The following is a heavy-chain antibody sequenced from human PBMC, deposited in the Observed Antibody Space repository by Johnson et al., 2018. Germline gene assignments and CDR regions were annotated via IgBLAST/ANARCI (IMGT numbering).Heavy chain of an antibody. D-gene: IGHD3-9*01. CDR2: VSWDGSVQ. V-gene: IGHV3-30*03. J-gene: IGHJ3*02. CDR1: GFTFRNYG. Sequence: QVQLVQSGGGVVQPGRSLRLSCAASGFTFRNYGMNWVRQAPGKGLEWVAVVSWDGSVQRYVDSVKGRFPLSRDNSKSTMYLQMNSLRTDASAVYYCAREKYETGSNFLEAFDIWGQGTTVTVSS. CDR3: AREKYETGSNFLEAFDI.